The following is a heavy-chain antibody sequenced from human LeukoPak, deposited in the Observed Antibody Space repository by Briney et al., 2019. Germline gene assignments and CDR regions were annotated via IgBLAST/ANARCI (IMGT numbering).Heavy chain of an antibody. Sequence: GESLKISCKGSGYSFTSYWIGWVRRMPGKGLEGMGIIYPGDSDTRYSPSFQGQVTISADKSISTAYLQWSSLKASDTAMYYCARHTTYYYDSSGYYYGYYFDYWGQGTLVTVSS. D-gene: IGHD3-22*01. CDR2: IYPGDSDT. J-gene: IGHJ4*02. CDR3: ARHTTYYYDSSGYYYGYYFDY. V-gene: IGHV5-51*01. CDR1: GYSFTSYW.